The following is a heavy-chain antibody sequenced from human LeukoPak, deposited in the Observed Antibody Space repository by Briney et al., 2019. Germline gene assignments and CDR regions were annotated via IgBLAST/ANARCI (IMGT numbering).Heavy chain of an antibody. D-gene: IGHD4-17*01. CDR2: ISASGGST. CDR3: AKDYGDYVGYFDY. V-gene: IGHV3-23*01. CDR1: GFTFSSYA. Sequence: GGSLRLSCAASGFTFSSYAMSWVRQAPKKGLEWVSVISASGGSTYYADSVKGRFTISRDNSKNTLYLQMNSLRAEDTAVYYCAKDYGDYVGYFDYWGQGTLVTVSS. J-gene: IGHJ4*02.